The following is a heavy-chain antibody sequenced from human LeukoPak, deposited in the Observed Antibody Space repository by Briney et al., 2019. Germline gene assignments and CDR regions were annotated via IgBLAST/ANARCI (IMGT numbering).Heavy chain of an antibody. V-gene: IGHV3-7*01. CDR1: GFTFTSYW. J-gene: IGHJ4*02. D-gene: IGHD5-18*01. Sequence: GGSLRLSCAASGFTFTSYWMSWVRQVSGKGLEWVANIKQDGSEKYYVDSVKGRFTISRGNAKNSLYLQMNSLRVEDTAVYYCARDRRDNYGYNYWGQGTLVTVSS. CDR3: ARDRRDNYGYNY. CDR2: IKQDGSEK.